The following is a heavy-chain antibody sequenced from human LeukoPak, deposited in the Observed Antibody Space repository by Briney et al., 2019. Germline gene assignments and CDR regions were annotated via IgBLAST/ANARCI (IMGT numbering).Heavy chain of an antibody. V-gene: IGHV3-30*04. CDR2: ISYDGSKK. J-gene: IGHJ4*02. Sequence: GGSLRLSCAASGFTFSDYAMHWVRQAPGKGLEWVAVISYDGSKKYYADSVKGRFTISRDNSKNTLYLQMNSLRAEDTAVYYCAKVRYSGSYWDYWGQGTLVTVSS. D-gene: IGHD1-26*01. CDR1: GFTFSDYA. CDR3: AKVRYSGSYWDY.